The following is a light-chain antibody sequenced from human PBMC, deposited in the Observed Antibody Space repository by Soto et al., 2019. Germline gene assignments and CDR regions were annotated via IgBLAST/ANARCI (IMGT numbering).Light chain of an antibody. CDR2: DAS. CDR1: QSVSIY. Sequence: EIVLTQSPATLSLSPGEGATLSCRASQSVSIYLAWYQRKPGQAPRLLIYDASNRATGIPARFSGSGSGTDFTLTISSLEPEDFAVYYCQQRHNWPTFGQGTRLQIK. CDR3: QQRHNWPT. J-gene: IGKJ5*01. V-gene: IGKV3-11*01.